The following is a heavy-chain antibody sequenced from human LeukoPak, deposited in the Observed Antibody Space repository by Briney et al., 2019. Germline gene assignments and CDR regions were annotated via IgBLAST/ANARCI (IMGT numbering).Heavy chain of an antibody. J-gene: IGHJ3*02. CDR1: GYSISSSYY. V-gene: IGHV4-38-2*01. Sequence: SETLSLTCAVSGYSISSSYYWGWIRQPPGTGLEWIGNIYHSGSAYYNPSLKSRVTISADTSKNQFSLKLSSVTAADTAVYYCATPYSGGYHGLDIWGQGTMITVSS. D-gene: IGHD1-26*01. CDR2: IYHSGSA. CDR3: ATPYSGGYHGLDI.